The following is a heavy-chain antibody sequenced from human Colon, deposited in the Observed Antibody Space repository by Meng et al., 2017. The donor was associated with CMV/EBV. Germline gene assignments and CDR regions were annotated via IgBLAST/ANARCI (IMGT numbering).Heavy chain of an antibody. D-gene: IGHD1-26*01. V-gene: IGHV6-1*01. CDR2: TYYRSQWYF. Sequence: QVHLQQSGPGLVKPWQTLSLTCAISGDSVSSDSAAWNWIRQSPSRGLEWLGRTYYRSQWYFDYEVPVIGRITINADTSKNEFSLQLRSVTPDDTAVYYCARGWELGSWGQGTLVTVSS. J-gene: IGHJ4*02. CDR3: ARGWELGS. CDR1: GDSVSSDSAA.